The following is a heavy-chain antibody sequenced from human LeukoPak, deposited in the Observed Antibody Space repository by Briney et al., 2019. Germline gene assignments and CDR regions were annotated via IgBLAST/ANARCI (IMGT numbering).Heavy chain of an antibody. CDR1: GGTFSSYA. V-gene: IGHV1-69*04. CDR2: IIPILGIA. CDR3: ARVPQLGKNYFDY. D-gene: IGHD1-1*01. J-gene: IGHJ4*02. Sequence: GASVKVSCKASGGTFSSYAISWMRQAPGQGLEWMGRIIPILGIANYAQKFQGRVTITADKSTSTAYMELSSLRSEDTAVYYCARVPQLGKNYFDYWGQGTLVTVSS.